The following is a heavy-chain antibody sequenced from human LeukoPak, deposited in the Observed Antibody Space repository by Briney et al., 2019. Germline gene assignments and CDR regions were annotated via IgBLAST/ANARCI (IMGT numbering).Heavy chain of an antibody. D-gene: IGHD6-13*01. CDR2: IYYSGST. V-gene: IGHV4-59*08. CDR1: GGSISSYY. J-gene: IGHJ4*02. Sequence: SETLSLTCTVSGGSISSYYWSWIRQPPGKGLEWIGYIYYSGSTNYNPSLKSRVTISVDTSKSQFSLKLSSVTAADTAVYYCARHFADSSSWYRHTPYYFDYWGQGTLVTVSS. CDR3: ARHFADSSSWYRHTPYYFDY.